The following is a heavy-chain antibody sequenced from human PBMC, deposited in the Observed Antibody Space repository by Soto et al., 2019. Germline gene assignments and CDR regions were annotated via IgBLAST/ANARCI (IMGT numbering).Heavy chain of an antibody. J-gene: IGHJ4*02. Sequence: EVQLVETGGGLIQPRGSLRLSCAASGFTVSSNYMSWVRQAPGKGLEWVSVIYSGGSTYYADSVKGRFTISRDNSKNTLYLQMNSLRAEDTAVYYCARDPSLYGGNSGYWGQGTLVTVSS. V-gene: IGHV3-53*02. CDR3: ARDPSLYGGNSGY. D-gene: IGHD2-15*01. CDR1: GFTVSSNY. CDR2: IYSGGST.